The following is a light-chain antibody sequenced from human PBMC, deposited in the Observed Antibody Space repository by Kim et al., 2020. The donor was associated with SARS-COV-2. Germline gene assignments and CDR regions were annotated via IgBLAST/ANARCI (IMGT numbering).Light chain of an antibody. V-gene: IGLV1-44*01. CDR3: AAWHDSLNGPV. J-gene: IGLJ3*02. CDR2: RNN. CDR1: SSDIGSNS. Sequence: QSVLTQPPSASGTPGQRVTISCSGSSSDIGSNSVTWYQQLPGTAPKLLIYRNNQRPSGVPDRFSGSKSGTSASLAISGLQSEDEADYYCAAWHDSLNGPVFGGGTQLTVL.